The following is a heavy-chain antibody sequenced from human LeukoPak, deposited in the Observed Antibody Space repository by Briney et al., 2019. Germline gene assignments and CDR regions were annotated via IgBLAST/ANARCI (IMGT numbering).Heavy chain of an antibody. CDR1: GFTFSSYA. CDR2: ISYDGSNK. V-gene: IGHV3-30-3*01. Sequence: GRSLRLSCAASGFTFSSYAMHWVRQAPGKGLEWVAVISYDGSNKYYADSVKGRFTISRDNSKNTLYLQMNSLRAEDTAVYYCARARHYGSSSTNWFDPWGQGTLVTVSS. D-gene: IGHD6-6*01. CDR3: ARARHYGSSSTNWFDP. J-gene: IGHJ5*02.